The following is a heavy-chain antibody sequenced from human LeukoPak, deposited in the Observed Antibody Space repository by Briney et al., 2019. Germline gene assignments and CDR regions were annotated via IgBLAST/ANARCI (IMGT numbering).Heavy chain of an antibody. CDR2: ISYDGSNK. CDR1: GFTFSSYA. Sequence: GGSLRLSCAASGFTFSSYAMHWVRQAPGKGLEWVAVISYDGSNKYYADSVKGRFTISRDNSKNTPYLQMNSLRAEDTAVYYCARSLLVFGYGDYWGQGTLVTVSS. CDR3: ARSLLVFGYGDY. J-gene: IGHJ4*02. D-gene: IGHD5-12*01. V-gene: IGHV3-30-3*01.